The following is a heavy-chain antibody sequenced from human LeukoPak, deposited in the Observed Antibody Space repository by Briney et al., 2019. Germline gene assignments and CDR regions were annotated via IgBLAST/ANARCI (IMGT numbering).Heavy chain of an antibody. Sequence: SETLSLTCAVYGGSFSGYYWSWIRQPPGKGLEWIGEINHSGSTNYNPSLKSRVTISVDTSKNQFSLKLSSVTAADTAVYYCARGRLGYGSSWRYYYYGMDVWGQGTTVTVSS. CDR3: ARGRLGYGSSWRYYYYGMDV. V-gene: IGHV4-34*01. D-gene: IGHD6-13*01. J-gene: IGHJ6*02. CDR1: GGSFSGYY. CDR2: INHSGST.